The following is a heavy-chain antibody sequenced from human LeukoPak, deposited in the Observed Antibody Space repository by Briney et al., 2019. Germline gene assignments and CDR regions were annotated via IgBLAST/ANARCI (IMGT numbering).Heavy chain of an antibody. CDR3: AKGGATFQH. D-gene: IGHD1-26*01. J-gene: IGHJ1*01. CDR1: GFTFSNHA. CDR2: ISGGGETS. V-gene: IGHV3-23*01. Sequence: GGSLRLSCVASGFTFSNHAMNWVRQAPGEGLEWVSVISGGGETSYYADSVKGRFTISRDNSKNTLYLQMNSLRVEDTAVYYCAKGGATFQHWGQGTLVTVSS.